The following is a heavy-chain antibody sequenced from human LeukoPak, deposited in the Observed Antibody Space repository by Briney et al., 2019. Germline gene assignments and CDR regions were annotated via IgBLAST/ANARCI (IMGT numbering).Heavy chain of an antibody. Sequence: GGSLRLSCAASGFTFSSSAMNWVRQAPGKGLEWVSSINQISSHIYYAESVRGRFSISRDNAKNSVYLQMNSLRAEDTAIYYCARDATQYLRYGYFDYWGPGILVTVSS. CDR2: INQISSHI. J-gene: IGHJ4*02. V-gene: IGHV3-21*01. D-gene: IGHD3-9*01. CDR3: ARDATQYLRYGYFDY. CDR1: GFTFSSSA.